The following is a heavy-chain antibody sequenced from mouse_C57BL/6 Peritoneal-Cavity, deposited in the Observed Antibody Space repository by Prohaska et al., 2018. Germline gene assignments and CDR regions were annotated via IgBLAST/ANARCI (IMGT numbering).Heavy chain of an antibody. CDR3: TKTAYYAMDY. CDR1: GFTFSNYW. CDR2: IRLKSDNYAT. V-gene: IGHV6-3*01. Sequence: EVKLEESGGGLVQPGGSMKLSCVASGFTFSNYWMNWVRQSPEKGLEWVAQIRLKSDNYATHYAESLKGRFTISRDDSKSSVYLQMNNLRAEDTGIYYCTKTAYYAMDYWGQGTSVTVSS. D-gene: IGHD4-1*01. J-gene: IGHJ4*01.